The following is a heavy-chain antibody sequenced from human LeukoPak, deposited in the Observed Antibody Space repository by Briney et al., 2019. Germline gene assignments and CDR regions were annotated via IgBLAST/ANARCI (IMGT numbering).Heavy chain of an antibody. CDR1: GGSISSYY. CDR3: ARSMREAAAAVDP. Sequence: SETLSLTCTVSGGSISSYYWSWIRQPPGKGLEWIGRIYARGSTNYNPSLESRVTISVDTSKNQFSLKLSSVTAADTAVYYCARSMREAAAAVDPWGQGTPVTVSS. CDR2: IYARGST. D-gene: IGHD6-13*01. J-gene: IGHJ5*02. V-gene: IGHV4-4*08.